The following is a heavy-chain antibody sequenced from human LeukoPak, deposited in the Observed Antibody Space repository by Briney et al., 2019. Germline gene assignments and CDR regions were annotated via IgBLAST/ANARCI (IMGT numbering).Heavy chain of an antibody. D-gene: IGHD5-18*01. CDR1: GGSISSYY. CDR3: ARVGYSYLNY. V-gene: IGHV4-38-2*02. Sequence: PSETLSLTCTVSGGSISSYYWGWIRQPPGKGLEWIGSIYHSGSTYYNPSLKSRVTISVDTSKNQFSLKLSSVTAADTAVYYCARVGYSYLNYWGQGTLVTVSS. CDR2: IYHSGST. J-gene: IGHJ4*02.